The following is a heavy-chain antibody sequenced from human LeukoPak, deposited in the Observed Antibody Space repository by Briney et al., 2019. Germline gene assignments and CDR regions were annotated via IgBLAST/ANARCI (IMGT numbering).Heavy chain of an antibody. CDR1: GFTFSSYG. D-gene: IGHD3-22*01. CDR3: AKAYDSSGYSGVNYFDY. V-gene: IGHV3-30*18. J-gene: IGHJ4*02. Sequence: GRSLRLSCAASGFTFSSYGMHWVRQAPGKGLEWVAVISYDGSNKYYADSVRGRFTISRDNSKNTLYLQMNSLRAEDTAVYYCAKAYDSSGYSGVNYFDYWGQGTLVTVSS. CDR2: ISYDGSNK.